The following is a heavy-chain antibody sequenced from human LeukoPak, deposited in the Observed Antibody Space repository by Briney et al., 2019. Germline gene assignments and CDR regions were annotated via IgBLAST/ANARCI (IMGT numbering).Heavy chain of an antibody. Sequence: GRSLRLSCAASGFTFSSYGMHWVRQAPGKGLEWVAVISYDGSNKYYADSVKGRFTISRDNSKNTLYLQKNSLRAEDTAVYYCAKEDITMVRGVINYYYGMDVWGKGTTVTVSS. CDR1: GFTFSSYG. CDR3: AKEDITMVRGVINYYYGMDV. J-gene: IGHJ6*04. CDR2: ISYDGSNK. V-gene: IGHV3-30*18. D-gene: IGHD3-10*01.